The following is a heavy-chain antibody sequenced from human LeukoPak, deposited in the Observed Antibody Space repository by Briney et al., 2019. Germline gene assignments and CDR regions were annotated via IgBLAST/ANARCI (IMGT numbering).Heavy chain of an antibody. CDR1: GGSISSDTYY. CDR2: IYYSGSTSNNPSLSGST. CDR3: ARDFSL. D-gene: IGHD3-3*02. V-gene: IGHV4-31*03. J-gene: IGHJ4*02. Sequence: SETLSLTCNVSGGSISSDTYYWSWIRQFPGKGLEWIGYIYYSGSTSNNPSLSGSTNYNPSLKSRVNISIDTSENQFSLRLSSATAADTAVYYCARDFSLWGQGTLVTVSS.